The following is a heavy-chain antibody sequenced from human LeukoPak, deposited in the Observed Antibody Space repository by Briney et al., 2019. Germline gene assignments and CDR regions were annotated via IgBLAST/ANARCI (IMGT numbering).Heavy chain of an antibody. D-gene: IGHD3-22*01. V-gene: IGHV1-69*06. Sequence: ASVKVSCKASGGTFSSYAISWVRQAPGQGLELMGGIIPIFCTANYAQKFQGRVTITADKSTSTAYMELSSLRSEDTAVYYCARAGRGYYDSSGYFGRDYYYYMDVWGKGTTVTVSS. CDR1: GGTFSSYA. CDR3: ARAGRGYYDSSGYFGRDYYYYMDV. J-gene: IGHJ6*03. CDR2: IIPIFCTA.